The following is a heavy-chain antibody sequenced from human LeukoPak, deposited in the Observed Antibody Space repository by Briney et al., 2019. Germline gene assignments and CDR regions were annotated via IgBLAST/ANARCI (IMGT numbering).Heavy chain of an antibody. CDR1: GFTFSSYA. V-gene: IGHV3-23*01. CDR2: ITTSGSNT. Sequence: GGSLRLSCAASGFTFSSYAMSWVRQAPGKGLEWVSAITTSGSNTNYADSVKGRFTISRDNSKNTLYLQMNSLRAEDTAVYYCAKVKEYGFSYYFDYWGQGTLVTVSS. CDR3: AKVKEYGFSYYFDY. D-gene: IGHD3/OR15-3a*01. J-gene: IGHJ4*02.